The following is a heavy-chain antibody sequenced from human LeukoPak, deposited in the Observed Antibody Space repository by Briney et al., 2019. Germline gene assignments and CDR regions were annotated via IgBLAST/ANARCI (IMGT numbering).Heavy chain of an antibody. CDR2: IYPGDSDT. Sequence: PGESLKISCKGSGYSFPIYWIAWVRQMPGKSLEWMGIIYPGDSDTRYSPSFQGQITISADKSISTAYLQWSSLKASDTAMYYCARRSTYGSGTNYLFDYWGQGTLVTVSS. J-gene: IGHJ4*02. CDR3: ARRSTYGSGTNYLFDY. CDR1: GYSFPIYW. V-gene: IGHV5-51*01. D-gene: IGHD3-10*01.